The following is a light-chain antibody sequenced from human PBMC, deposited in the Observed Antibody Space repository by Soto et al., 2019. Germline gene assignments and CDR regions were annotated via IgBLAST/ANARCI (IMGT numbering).Light chain of an antibody. CDR1: RHLTSSY. Sequence: EIVLTQSPGTLSLSPGESTTLSCRASRHLTSSYLAWFQQKPGQAPRLLIYGVSSRATGIPDRFSGSGSGTDFTLTIIRLEPEDFAVYYCQQSVGSRTFGQGTKVEIK. CDR2: GVS. V-gene: IGKV3-20*01. J-gene: IGKJ1*01. CDR3: QQSVGSRT.